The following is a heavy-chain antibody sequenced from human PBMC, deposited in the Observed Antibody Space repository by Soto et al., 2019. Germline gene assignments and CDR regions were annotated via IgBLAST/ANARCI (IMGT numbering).Heavy chain of an antibody. V-gene: IGHV1-18*01. J-gene: IGHJ6*02. CDR1: GYTFTSYG. D-gene: IGHD2-15*01. CDR3: ARQFVYDSGGWTQHGEDGMDV. CDR2: ISAYNGNT. Sequence: ASVKVSCKASGYTFTSYGISWVRQAPGQGLEWMGWISAYNGNTNYAQKLQGRVTMTTDTSTSTAYMELRSLRSDDTAVYYCARQFVYDSGGWTQHGEDGMDVWGEWT.